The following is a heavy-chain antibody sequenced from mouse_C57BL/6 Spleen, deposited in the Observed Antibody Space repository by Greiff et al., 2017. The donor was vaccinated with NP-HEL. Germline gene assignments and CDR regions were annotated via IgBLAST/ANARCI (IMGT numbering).Heavy chain of an antibody. V-gene: IGHV1-15*01. CDR2: IDPETGGT. CDR1: GYTFTDYE. D-gene: IGHD2-3*01. CDR3: TRSHDGYYRCAY. J-gene: IGHJ3*01. Sequence: QVQLQQSGAELVRPGASVTLSCKASGYTFTDYEMHWVKQTPVHGLEWIGAIDPETGGTAYNQKFKGKAILTADKSSSTAYMELRSLTSEDSAVYFCTRSHDGYYRCAYWGQGTLVTVSA.